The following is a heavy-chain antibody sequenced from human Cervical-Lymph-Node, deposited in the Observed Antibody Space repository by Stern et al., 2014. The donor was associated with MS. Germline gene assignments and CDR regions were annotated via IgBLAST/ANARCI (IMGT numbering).Heavy chain of an antibody. Sequence: QLVESGPEMKKPGTSVNVSCKASGSTFTSSTVQWVRQARGQRLEWIGWIVVGTGKANYAQKFQGRVTISRDLSTDTAYMELSSLRSDDTAIYYCAAVSTWGPWGQGTPVTVSS. V-gene: IGHV1-58*03. CDR1: GSTFTSST. CDR2: IVVGTGKA. CDR3: AAVSTWGP. D-gene: IGHD3-16*01. J-gene: IGHJ4*02.